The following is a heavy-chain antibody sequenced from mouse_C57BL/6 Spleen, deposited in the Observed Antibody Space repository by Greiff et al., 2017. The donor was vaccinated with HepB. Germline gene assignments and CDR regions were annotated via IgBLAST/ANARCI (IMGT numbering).Heavy chain of an antibody. V-gene: IGHV5-4*01. CDR1: GFTFSSYA. CDR2: ISDGGSYT. J-gene: IGHJ3*01. CDR3: ARGSSWFAY. Sequence: EVQRVESGGGLVKPGGSLKLSCAASGFTFSSYAMSWVRQTPEKRLEWVATISDGGSYTYYPDNVKGRFTISRDNAKNNLYLQMSHLKSEDTAMYYCARGSSWFAYWGQRTLVTVSA.